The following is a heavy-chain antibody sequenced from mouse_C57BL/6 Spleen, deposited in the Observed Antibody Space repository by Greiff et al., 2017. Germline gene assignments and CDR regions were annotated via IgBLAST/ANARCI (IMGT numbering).Heavy chain of an antibody. V-gene: IGHV1-69*01. CDR3: ARGGRVVDHFDY. CDR2: IDPSDSYT. J-gene: IGHJ2*01. D-gene: IGHD1-1*01. CDR1: GYTFTSYW. Sequence: QVHVKQPGAELVMPGASVKLSCKASGYTFTSYWMHWVKQRPGQGLEWIGEIDPSDSYTNYNQKFKGKSTLTVDKSSSTAYMQLSSLTSEDSAVHYWARGGRVVDHFDYWGQGTTRTVSS.